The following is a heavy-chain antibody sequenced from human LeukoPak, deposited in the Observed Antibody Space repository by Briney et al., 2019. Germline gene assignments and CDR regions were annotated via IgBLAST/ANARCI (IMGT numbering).Heavy chain of an antibody. Sequence: PSETLSLTCTVSGASISTRGYYWGWIRQPPGNGLEWIGTIYYRGNTYHNPSLKSRVTISVDTSRNHFSLNLRSVTAADTAVYYCARDGSSWYKPPDVWGKGTTVTVSS. V-gene: IGHV4-39*02. J-gene: IGHJ6*04. D-gene: IGHD6-13*01. CDR1: GASISTRGYY. CDR2: IYYRGNT. CDR3: ARDGSSWYKPPDV.